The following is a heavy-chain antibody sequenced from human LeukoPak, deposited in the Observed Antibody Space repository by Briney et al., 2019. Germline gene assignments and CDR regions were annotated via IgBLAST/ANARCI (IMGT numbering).Heavy chain of an antibody. CDR2: IRYDGSNK. Sequence: PGGSLRLSCAASGFTFSSYGMHWVRQAPGKGLEWVAFIRYDGSNKYYADSVKGRFTISRDNSKNTLYLQMNSLRAEDTAVYYCAKVPAGGVVVPAAIGYYYYYYMDVWGKGTTVTVSS. V-gene: IGHV3-30*02. CDR1: GFTFSSYG. CDR3: AKVPAGGVVVPAAIGYYYYYYMDV. J-gene: IGHJ6*03. D-gene: IGHD2-2*01.